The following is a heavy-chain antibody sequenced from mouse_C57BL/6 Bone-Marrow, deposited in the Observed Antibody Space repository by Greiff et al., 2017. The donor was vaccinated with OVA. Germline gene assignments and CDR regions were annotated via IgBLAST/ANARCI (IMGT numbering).Heavy chain of an antibody. D-gene: IGHD3-3*01. CDR2: IDPSDSYT. J-gene: IGHJ2*01. V-gene: IGHV1-69*01. Sequence: QVQLQQPGAELVMPGASVKLSCKASGYTFTSYWMHWVKQRPGQGLEWIGEIDPSDSYTNYNQKFKGKSTLTVDKSSSTAYMQLSRLTSEDSAVYYCARGTGGYFGYWGQGTTLTVSS. CDR3: ARGTGGYFGY. CDR1: GYTFTSYW.